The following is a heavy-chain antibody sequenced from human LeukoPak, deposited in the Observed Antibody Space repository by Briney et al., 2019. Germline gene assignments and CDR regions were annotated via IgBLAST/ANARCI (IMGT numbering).Heavy chain of an antibody. J-gene: IGHJ4*02. V-gene: IGHV3-30*02. D-gene: IGHD6-13*01. CDR3: ARAPYSSLYYFDY. Sequence: GGSLRLSSATSGFTFSSYDIHRVRQAPGKGLEWVAFIRYDGNIKYFADSVKGRFTISRDNSKNTLYLQMNSLRAEDTAVYYCARAPYSSLYYFDYWGQGTLVTVSS. CDR2: IRYDGNIK. CDR1: GFTFSSYD.